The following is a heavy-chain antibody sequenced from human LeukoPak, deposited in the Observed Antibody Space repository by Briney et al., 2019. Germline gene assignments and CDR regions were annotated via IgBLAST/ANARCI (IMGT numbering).Heavy chain of an antibody. J-gene: IGHJ4*02. CDR1: GFTFSRYG. V-gene: IGHV3-30*18. D-gene: IGHD2-21*02. CDR3: AKEYCGGDCSSDYFDY. CDR2: ISYDGNHK. Sequence: QSGGSLRLSCAASGFTFSRYGMHWVRQAPGKGLDWVAVISYDGNHKYYADSVKGRFIISRDNSKNTVSLQMNGLTAEDTAVYYCAKEYCGGDCSSDYFDYWGQGTLVTVSS.